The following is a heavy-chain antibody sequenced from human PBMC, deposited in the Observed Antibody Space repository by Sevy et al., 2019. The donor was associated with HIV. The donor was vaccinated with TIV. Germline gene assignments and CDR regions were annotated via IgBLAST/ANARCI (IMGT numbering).Heavy chain of an antibody. D-gene: IGHD3-10*01. Sequence: GGSLRLSCAASGFTFSTYSMHWVRQAPGKGLEWVAVISYDGSNKYYADSVKGRFTISRDNSKNTLYLQMNSLRTEDTAVFYCARGGDYFRDYYYYGMDVWGQGTTVTVSS. CDR1: GFTFSTYS. V-gene: IGHV3-30-3*01. CDR3: ARGGDYFRDYYYYGMDV. CDR2: ISYDGSNK. J-gene: IGHJ6*02.